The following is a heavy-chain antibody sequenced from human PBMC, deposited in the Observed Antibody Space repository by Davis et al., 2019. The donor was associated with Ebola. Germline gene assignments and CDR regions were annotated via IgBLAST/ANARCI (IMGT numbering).Heavy chain of an antibody. V-gene: IGHV3-21*01. Sequence: GESLKISCTASGFTFRSFDMNWVRQPPGGGLEWVASIKSDMSYIYYADSVKGRFTISRDDSKNTLYLQMNSLRAEDTAVYYCARDGDYGYYHGMDVWGQGTTVTVSS. D-gene: IGHD4-17*01. CDR3: ARDGDYGYYHGMDV. J-gene: IGHJ6*02. CDR1: GFTFRSFD. CDR2: IKSDMSYI.